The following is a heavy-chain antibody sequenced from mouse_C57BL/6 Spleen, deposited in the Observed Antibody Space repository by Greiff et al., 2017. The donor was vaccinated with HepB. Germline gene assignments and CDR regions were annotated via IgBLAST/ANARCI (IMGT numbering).Heavy chain of an antibody. CDR3: ARGPRDYAMDY. J-gene: IGHJ4*01. V-gene: IGHV5-4*01. D-gene: IGHD3-1*01. Sequence: EVQLVESGGGLVKPGGSLKLSCAASGFTFSSYAMSWVRQTPEKRLEWVATISDGGSYTYYPDNVKGRFTISRDNAKNNLYLQMSHLKSEDTAMYYCARGPRDYAMDYWGQGTSVTVSS. CDR2: ISDGGSYT. CDR1: GFTFSSYA.